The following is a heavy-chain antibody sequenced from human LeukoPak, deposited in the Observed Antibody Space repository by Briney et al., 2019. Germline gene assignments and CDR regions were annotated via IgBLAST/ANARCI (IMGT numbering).Heavy chain of an antibody. CDR2: VSAYNGNT. J-gene: IGHJ6*02. D-gene: IGHD2-2*01. CDR3: ARDADDIVVVPAAMGQKYYYDCYGMDV. Sequence: ASVKVSCKASGYTFTSSGISWVRQDPAQGLEWMGWVSAYNGNTNYAQKLQGRVTMTTDTSTSTPYIELRSLRSDDAAVYYCARDADDIVVVPAAMGQKYYYDCYGMDVWGQGTTVTVSS. CDR1: GYTFTSSG. V-gene: IGHV1-18*01.